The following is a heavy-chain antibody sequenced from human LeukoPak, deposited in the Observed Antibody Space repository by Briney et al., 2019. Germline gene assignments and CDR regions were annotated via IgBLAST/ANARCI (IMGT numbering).Heavy chain of an antibody. J-gene: IGHJ5*01. CDR1: GGSISSRSYS. Sequence: SETLSLTCTVSGGSISSRSYSWVWIRQSPGKGLEWIGSMYHDGSTDYNPSLKSRVSMSVDTSRNQFSLKLTSVTAADTAVYFCAKGYTNGVNQEVWLDSWGQGTLVTVSS. CDR2: MYHDGST. CDR3: AKGYTNGVNQEVWLDS. D-gene: IGHD1-14*01. V-gene: IGHV4-39*07.